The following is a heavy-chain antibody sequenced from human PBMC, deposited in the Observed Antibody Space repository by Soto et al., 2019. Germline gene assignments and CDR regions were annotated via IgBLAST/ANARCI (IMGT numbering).Heavy chain of an antibody. CDR3: ARTVPVTGPFFDY. J-gene: IGHJ4*02. CDR1: GGSISSGGYS. D-gene: IGHD6-19*01. CDR2: IYHSGST. Sequence: SETLSLTCAVSGGSISSGGYSWSWIRQPPGKGLEWIGYIYHSGSTYYNPSLKSRVTISVDRSKNQFSLKLSSVTAADTAVYYGARTVPVTGPFFDYWGQGTLVTVSS. V-gene: IGHV4-30-2*01.